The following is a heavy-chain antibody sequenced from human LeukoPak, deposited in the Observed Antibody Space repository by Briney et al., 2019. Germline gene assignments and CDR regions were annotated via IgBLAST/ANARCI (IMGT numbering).Heavy chain of an antibody. D-gene: IGHD4-17*01. J-gene: IGHJ3*02. CDR3: AKGQTTVMAFDI. CDR1: GFTFGSYS. Sequence: GGSLRLSCVASGFTFGSYSMNWVRQAPGKGLEWVSAISGSGGSTYYADSVKGRFTISRDNSKNTLYLQVNSLRAEDTAVYYCAKGQTTVMAFDIWGQGTMVTVSS. CDR2: ISGSGGST. V-gene: IGHV3-23*01.